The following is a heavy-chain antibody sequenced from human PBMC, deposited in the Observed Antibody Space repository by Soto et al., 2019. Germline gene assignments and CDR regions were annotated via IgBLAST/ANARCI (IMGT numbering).Heavy chain of an antibody. V-gene: IGHV3-30*18. Sequence: VQLVESGGGVVQPGRSLRLSCAASGFTFSDYAMHWVRQAPGKGLEWVAVVSHDGRNTHYADSVKGRFTISRDSSKKTVSLEMTSLRAAYTAVYYCAKGGRQWLVTSDFNYWGQGALVTVSS. CDR1: GFTFSDYA. CDR2: VSHDGRNT. CDR3: AKGGRQWLVTSDFNY. D-gene: IGHD6-19*01. J-gene: IGHJ4*02.